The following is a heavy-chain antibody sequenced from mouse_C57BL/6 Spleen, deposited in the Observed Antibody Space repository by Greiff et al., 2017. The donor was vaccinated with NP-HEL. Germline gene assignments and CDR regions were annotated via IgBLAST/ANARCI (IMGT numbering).Heavy chain of an antibody. Sequence: QVQLKQPGAELVKPGASVKLSCKASGYTFTSYWMHWVKQRPGQGLEWIGMIHPNSGSTNYNEKFKSKATLTVDKSSSTAYMQLSSLTSEDSAVYYCARSTAQATGWFAYWGQGTLVTVSA. CDR2: IHPNSGST. V-gene: IGHV1-64*01. D-gene: IGHD3-2*02. CDR1: GYTFTSYW. CDR3: ARSTAQATGWFAY. J-gene: IGHJ3*01.